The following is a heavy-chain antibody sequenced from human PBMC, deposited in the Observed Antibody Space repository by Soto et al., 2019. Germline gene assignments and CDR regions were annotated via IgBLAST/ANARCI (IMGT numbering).Heavy chain of an antibody. CDR2: INXXXXXX. CDR3: XXXXXXXFDA. V-gene: IGHV3-74*01. J-gene: IGHJ4*02. Sequence: ASGFTFNTYWIHWVRQAPGRGLEWVSRINXXXXXXXXXDXVKGRFTISRDNSKNTTYLQMSSLXXXXXXXXXXXXXXXXXFDAWGRGVPVSVSS. CDR1: GFTFNTYW.